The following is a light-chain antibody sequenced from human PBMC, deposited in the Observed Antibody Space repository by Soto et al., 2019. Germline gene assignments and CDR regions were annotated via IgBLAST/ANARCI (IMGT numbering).Light chain of an antibody. Sequence: DIQMTQSPSTLSASVGDTVTITCRASQTLGSSLAWYQHKPGRAPYLLIYKTSTLEPGVPSRFSGYGSATEFTLAISGLQADDVATYYCQHYDSYSMTFGPGTKVDL. CDR1: QTLGSS. J-gene: IGKJ3*01. CDR3: QHYDSYSMT. CDR2: KTS. V-gene: IGKV1-5*03.